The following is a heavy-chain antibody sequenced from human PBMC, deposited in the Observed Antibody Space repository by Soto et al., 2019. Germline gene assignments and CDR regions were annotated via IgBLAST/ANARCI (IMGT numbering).Heavy chain of an antibody. D-gene: IGHD1-26*01. CDR3: ARSSGGNFGIIIEGTNWFAP. J-gene: IGHJ5*02. V-gene: IGHV1-46*01. Sequence: ASVKVSCKASGDSVSNDYLHWVRQAPGQGLEWMGVINPHGGSTAYAQKFKGRVTLTRDTSASTVYMEVSSLTSEDTAMYYCARSSGGNFGIIIEGTNWFAPWGQGTLVTVSS. CDR2: INPHGGST. CDR1: GDSVSNDY.